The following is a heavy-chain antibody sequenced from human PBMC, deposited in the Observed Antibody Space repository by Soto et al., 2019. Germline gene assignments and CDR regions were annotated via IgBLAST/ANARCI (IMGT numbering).Heavy chain of an antibody. Sequence: QVQLVESGGGVVQPGRSLRLSCAASGFTFSSYGMHWVRQAPGKGLEWVAVISYDGSNKYYADSVKGRFTISRDNSKNTLYLQMNSLRAEDTAVYYCANLYCDWLLGRYYYYYGMDVWGQGTTVTVSS. V-gene: IGHV3-30*18. CDR2: ISYDGSNK. D-gene: IGHD3-9*01. J-gene: IGHJ6*02. CDR1: GFTFSSYG. CDR3: ANLYCDWLLGRYYYYYGMDV.